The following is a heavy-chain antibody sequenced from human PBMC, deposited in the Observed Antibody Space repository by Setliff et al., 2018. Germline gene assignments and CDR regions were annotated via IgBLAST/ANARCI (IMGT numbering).Heavy chain of an antibody. V-gene: IGHV3-7*03. D-gene: IGHD2-21*02. Sequence: GGSLRLSCAASGFTFSSYWMNWVRQAPGKGLEWVANIKQDGSVKNYADSVKGRFTISRDNSKNTLYLQMNSLRAEDTAVYYCAKDTDYCGGDCYIELDYWGQGTLVTVSS. CDR3: AKDTDYCGGDCYIELDY. CDR2: IKQDGSVK. CDR1: GFTFSSYW. J-gene: IGHJ4*02.